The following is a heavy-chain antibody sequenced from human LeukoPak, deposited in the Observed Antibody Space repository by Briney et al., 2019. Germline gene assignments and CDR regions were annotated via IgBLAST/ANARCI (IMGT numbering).Heavy chain of an antibody. Sequence: SETLSLTCTVSGGSISSYYWSWIRQPPGKGLEWIGYIYYSGSTNYNPSLKSRVTISVDTSKNQFSLKLSSVTAADTAVYYCARDRRRELVHAFDLWGRGTMVTVSS. V-gene: IGHV4-59*01. CDR3: ARDRRRELVHAFDL. CDR1: GGSISSYY. J-gene: IGHJ3*01. D-gene: IGHD2-2*01. CDR2: IYYSGST.